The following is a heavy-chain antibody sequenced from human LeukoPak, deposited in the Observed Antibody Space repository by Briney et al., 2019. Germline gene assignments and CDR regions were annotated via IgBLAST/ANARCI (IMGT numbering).Heavy chain of an antibody. CDR3: ARVLVGSNRD. V-gene: IGHV4-59*01. J-gene: IGHJ4*02. D-gene: IGHD1-14*01. Sequence: SETLSLTCTVSGVSISSYYWSWIRQPPGKGLEWIGYIYYSGSTNYNPSLKSRVTISVDTSKNQFSLKLSSVTAADTAVYYCARVLVGSNRDWGQGTLVTVSS. CDR2: IYYSGST. CDR1: GVSISSYY.